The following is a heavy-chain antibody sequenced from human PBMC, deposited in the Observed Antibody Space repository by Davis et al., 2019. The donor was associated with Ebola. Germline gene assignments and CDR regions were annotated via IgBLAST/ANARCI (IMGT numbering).Heavy chain of an antibody. D-gene: IGHD2-2*01. V-gene: IGHV4-59*01. CDR2: IFYSGRI. CDR3: ARVVLPAAYFDC. CDR1: GGSINNNY. J-gene: IGHJ4*02. Sequence: SETLSLTCTVSGGSINNNYWSWIRQPPGKELEWIGYIFYSGRINYNPSLKSRVTISVDTSKNQFSLTLSSVTAADMAVYYCARVVLPAAYFDCWGQGTLVTVSS.